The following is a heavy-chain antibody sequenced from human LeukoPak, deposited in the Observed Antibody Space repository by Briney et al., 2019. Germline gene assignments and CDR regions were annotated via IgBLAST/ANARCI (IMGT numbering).Heavy chain of an antibody. V-gene: IGHV4-30-2*01. CDR3: ARGRGHYYDSSGYYFDY. Sequence: PSQTLSLTCAVSGGSISSGGYSWSWIRQPPGKGLEWIGYIYHSGSTYYNPSLKSRVTISVDRSRNQSSLKLSSVTAADTAVYYCARGRGHYYDSSGYYFDYWGQGTLVTVSS. J-gene: IGHJ4*02. D-gene: IGHD3-22*01. CDR2: IYHSGST. CDR1: GGSISSGGYS.